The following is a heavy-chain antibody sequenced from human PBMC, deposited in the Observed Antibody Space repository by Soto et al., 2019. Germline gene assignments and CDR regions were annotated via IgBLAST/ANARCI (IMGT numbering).Heavy chain of an antibody. D-gene: IGHD3-22*01. V-gene: IGHV1-69*12. Sequence: QVQLVQSGAEVKKPGSSVKVSCKASGGTFSSYALSWVRQAPGQGLEWMGGIIPIFGTANYAQKFQGRVTITADESTITAYMELSSLISEATAVYYCARDGYYYDSSGYYYYFDYWGQGTLVTVSS. CDR2: IIPIFGTA. CDR3: ARDGYYYDSSGYYYYFDY. CDR1: GGTFSSYA. J-gene: IGHJ4*02.